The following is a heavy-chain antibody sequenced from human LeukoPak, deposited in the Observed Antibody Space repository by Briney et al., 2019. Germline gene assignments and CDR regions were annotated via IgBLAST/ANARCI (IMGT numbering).Heavy chain of an antibody. CDR1: GFTFSSYG. CDR2: ISYDGSNK. Sequence: GGSLRLSRAASGFTFSSYGMHWVRQAPGKGLEWVAVISYDGSNKYYADSVKGRFTISRDNSKNRLYLQMNSLRAEDTAVYYCANVGSRGYYYYYGMDVWGQGTTVTVSS. V-gene: IGHV3-30*18. CDR3: ANVGSRGYYYYYGMDV. D-gene: IGHD3-10*01. J-gene: IGHJ6*02.